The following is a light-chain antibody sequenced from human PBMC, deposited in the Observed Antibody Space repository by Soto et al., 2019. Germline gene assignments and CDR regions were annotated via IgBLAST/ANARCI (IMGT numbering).Light chain of an antibody. V-gene: IGKV3-11*01. Sequence: ETVLTQSPATLSLSPGARATLSCRASRRVSSYLAWYQQKAGQAPSLLIYDASNRAAGTPARFSVSVSGTDLTITISSLEPEDGAVYDGQQRDNWPWTFGQGTKVDIK. J-gene: IGKJ1*01. CDR2: DAS. CDR1: RRVSSY. CDR3: QQRDNWPWT.